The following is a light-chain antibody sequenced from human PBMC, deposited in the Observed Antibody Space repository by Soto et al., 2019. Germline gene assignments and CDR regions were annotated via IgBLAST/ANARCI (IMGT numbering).Light chain of an antibody. J-gene: IGLJ2*01. V-gene: IGLV3-9*01. CDR1: NIGTKN. CDR3: QVRDISTV. Sequence: SYELTQPLSVSVALGQTARITCGGNNIGTKNVHWYQQKPGQAPVLVIYRDSTRPSGIPERFSASNSGNTATLTISRAQAGDEAHYYCQVRDISTVFGRGTKLTVL. CDR2: RDS.